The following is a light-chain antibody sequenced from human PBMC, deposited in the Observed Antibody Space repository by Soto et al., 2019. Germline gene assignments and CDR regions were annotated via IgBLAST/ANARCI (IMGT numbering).Light chain of an antibody. J-gene: IGLJ1*01. CDR2: QDS. V-gene: IGLV3-1*01. CDR3: QAWDSSTAGV. Sequence: SYELTQPPSVSVSPGQTASITCSGDQLGDKYACWYQQKPGQSPVLVIYQDSKRPSGIPERFSGSNSGNTATLTISGTQAMDEADYYCQAWDSSTAGVFGTGTKLTVL. CDR1: QLGDKY.